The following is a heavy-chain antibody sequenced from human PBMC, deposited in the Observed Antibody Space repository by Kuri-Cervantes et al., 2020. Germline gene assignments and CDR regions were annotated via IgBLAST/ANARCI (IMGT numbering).Heavy chain of an antibody. CDR2: INPNSGGT. CDR3: ARVYQPLLYTYYYYGMDV. J-gene: IGHJ6*02. V-gene: IGHV1-2*02. Sequence: ASVKVSFKASGYTFTGYYMHWVRQAPGQGLEWMGWINPNSGGTKYAQKLQGRVTMTRDASISTAYMELSRLRSDDTAVYYCARVYQPLLYTYYYYGMDVWGQGTTVTVSS. D-gene: IGHD2-2*02. CDR1: GYTFTGYY.